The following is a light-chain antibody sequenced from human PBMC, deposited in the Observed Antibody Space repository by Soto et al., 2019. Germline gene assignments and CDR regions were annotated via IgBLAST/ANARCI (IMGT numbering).Light chain of an antibody. J-gene: IGKJ4*01. Sequence: DIVMTQSPDSLTVSLGERATINCKSSQTILYSSDNKNYLAWYQQKPGQPPKLLIYWASTREFGVPDRFSGSGSGTDFTLTISSLQAEDVAIYYCQQYYNIPHTFGGGTKVEIK. CDR3: QQYYNIPHT. V-gene: IGKV4-1*01. CDR2: WAS. CDR1: QTILYSSDNKNY.